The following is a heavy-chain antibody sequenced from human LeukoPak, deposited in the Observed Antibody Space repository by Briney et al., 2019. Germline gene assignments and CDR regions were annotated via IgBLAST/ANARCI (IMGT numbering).Heavy chain of an antibody. J-gene: IGHJ4*02. V-gene: IGHV3-48*02. CDR3: TRGRGARPYFDY. CDR1: GFTFSTYN. Sequence: GGSLRLSCAASGFTFSTYNTNWVRQAPGKGLEWLSYITSSSSTIYYADSVKGRFTISRDNGKNSLYLQMNSLTDEDTAVYYCTRGRGARPYFDYWGQGTLVTVSS. CDR2: ITSSSSTI.